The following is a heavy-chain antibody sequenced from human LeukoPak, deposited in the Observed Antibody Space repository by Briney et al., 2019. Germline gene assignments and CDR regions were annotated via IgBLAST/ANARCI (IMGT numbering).Heavy chain of an antibody. Sequence: GGSLRLSCAASGFTFSSYAMSWVRQAPGKGLEWVSAISGSGGSTYYADSVKGRFTISRDNSKSTLYLQMNSLRAEDTAVYYCAKPFGRWLVDLLFDYWGQGTLVTVSS. CDR1: GFTFSSYA. J-gene: IGHJ4*02. CDR3: AKPFGRWLVDLLFDY. D-gene: IGHD6-19*01. CDR2: ISGSGGST. V-gene: IGHV3-23*01.